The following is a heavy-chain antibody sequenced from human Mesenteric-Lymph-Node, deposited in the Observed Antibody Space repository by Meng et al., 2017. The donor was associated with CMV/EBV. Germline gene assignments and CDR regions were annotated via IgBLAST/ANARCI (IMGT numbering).Heavy chain of an antibody. CDR3: ARGYRRVEYSYGSTSDY. CDR1: GYTVTGYY. V-gene: IGHV1-2*02. J-gene: IGHJ4*02. Sequence: KASGYTVTGYYMHWVRQASGQGLEWMGWINPNSGGTNYAQKFQGRVTMTRDTSISTAYMELSRLRSDDTAVYYCARGYRRVEYSYGSTSDYWGQGTLVTV. CDR2: INPNSGGT. D-gene: IGHD5-18*01.